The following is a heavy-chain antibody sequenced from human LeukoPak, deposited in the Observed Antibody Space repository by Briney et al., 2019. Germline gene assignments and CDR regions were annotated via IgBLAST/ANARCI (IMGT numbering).Heavy chain of an antibody. CDR2: INHSGST. J-gene: IGHJ5*02. CDR3: ARGPIVVVPAAMPSGFDL. CDR1: GGSFSGYY. D-gene: IGHD2-2*01. Sequence: SETLSLTCAVYGGSFSGYYWSWIRQPPGKGLEWIGEINHSGSTNYNPSLKSRVTISVDTSKNQFSLKLSSVTAADTAVYYCARGPIVVVPAAMPSGFDLWGQGTLVTVSS. V-gene: IGHV4-34*01.